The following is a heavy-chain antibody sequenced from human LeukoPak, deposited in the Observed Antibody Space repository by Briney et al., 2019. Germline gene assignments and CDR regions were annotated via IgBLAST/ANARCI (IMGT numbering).Heavy chain of an antibody. V-gene: IGHV1-46*01. CDR3: ARDRWFGELLSYWFDP. CDR2: INPSGGST. J-gene: IGHJ5*02. D-gene: IGHD3-10*01. Sequence: GASVKVSCKASGYTFTSYYMHWVRQAPGQGLEWMGIINPSGGSTNYAQKLQGRVTMTTDTSTSTAYMELRSLRSDDTAVYYCARDRWFGELLSYWFDPWGQGTLVTVSS. CDR1: GYTFTSYY.